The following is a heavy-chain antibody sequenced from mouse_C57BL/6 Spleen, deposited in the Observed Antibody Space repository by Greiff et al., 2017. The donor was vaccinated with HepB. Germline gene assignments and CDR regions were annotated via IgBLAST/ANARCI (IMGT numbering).Heavy chain of an antibody. Sequence: VQLQQSGPELVKPGASVKISCKASGYAFSSSWMNWVKQRPGKGLEWIGRIYPGDGDTNYNGKFKGKATLTADKSSSTAYMQLSSLTSEDSAVYFCARSNYYGNYAMDYWGQGTSVTVSS. D-gene: IGHD1-1*01. CDR3: ARSNYYGNYAMDY. V-gene: IGHV1-82*01. CDR2: IYPGDGDT. J-gene: IGHJ4*01. CDR1: GYAFSSSW.